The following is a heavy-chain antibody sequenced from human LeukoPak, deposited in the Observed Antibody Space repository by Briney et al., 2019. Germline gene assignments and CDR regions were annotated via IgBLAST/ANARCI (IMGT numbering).Heavy chain of an antibody. CDR1: GGSISSYY. Sequence: SETLSLTCTVSGGSISSYYWSWIRQPPGKGLEWIGYIYYSGSTYYNPSLKSRVTISVDTSKNQFSLKLSSVTAADTAVYYCARGLFPDAFDIWGQGTMVTVSS. V-gene: IGHV4-59*08. CDR2: IYYSGST. J-gene: IGHJ3*02. CDR3: ARGLFPDAFDI. D-gene: IGHD2-21*01.